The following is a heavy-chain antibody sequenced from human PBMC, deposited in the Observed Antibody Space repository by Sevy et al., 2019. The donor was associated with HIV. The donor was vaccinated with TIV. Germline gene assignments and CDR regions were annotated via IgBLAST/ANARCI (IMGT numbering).Heavy chain of an antibody. CDR2: IDPSDSCS. V-gene: IGHV5-10-1*01. CDR1: GYSFASYW. CDR3: XXXXXXXXXXXXXETWFDP. Sequence: GESLKISCPTSGYSFASYWITWVRQMPGKGLEWMGRIDPSDSCSNYSPSFRGHIILSVDKSISTAYLEWGSLKASDXXXXXXXXXXXXXXXXXXXETWFDPWGQGTLVTVSS. J-gene: IGHJ5*02.